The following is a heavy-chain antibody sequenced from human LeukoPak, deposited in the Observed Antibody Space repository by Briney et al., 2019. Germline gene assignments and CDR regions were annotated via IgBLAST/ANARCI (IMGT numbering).Heavy chain of an antibody. CDR1: GDSVSSNSAA. V-gene: IGHV6-1*01. Sequence: SQTLSLTCAISGDSVSSNSAAWNWIRQSPSRGLEWLGRTYYRSKWYNDYAVSVKSRITINPDTSKNQFSLQLNSVTPEDTAVYYCARGSSSWRGHYYYYYMDVWGKGTTVTVSS. CDR2: TYYRSKWYN. J-gene: IGHJ6*03. CDR3: ARGSSSWRGHYYYYYMDV. D-gene: IGHD6-6*01.